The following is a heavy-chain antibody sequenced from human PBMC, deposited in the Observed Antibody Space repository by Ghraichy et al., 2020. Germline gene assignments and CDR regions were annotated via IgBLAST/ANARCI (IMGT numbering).Heavy chain of an antibody. Sequence: GGSLRLSCAASGFTFSSYAMHWVRQAPGKGLEWVAVISYDGSNKYYADSVKGRFTISRDNSKNTLYLQMNSLRAEDTAVYYCARETRRDSSGYYPDYWGQGTLVTVSS. CDR2: ISYDGSNK. J-gene: IGHJ4*02. CDR3: ARETRRDSSGYYPDY. D-gene: IGHD3-22*01. V-gene: IGHV3-30-3*01. CDR1: GFTFSSYA.